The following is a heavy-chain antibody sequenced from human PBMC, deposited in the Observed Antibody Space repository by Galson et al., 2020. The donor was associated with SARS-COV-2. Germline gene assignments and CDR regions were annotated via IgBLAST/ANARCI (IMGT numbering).Heavy chain of an antibody. CDR2: IFFDGSEK. V-gene: IGHV3-33*01. D-gene: IGHD3-10*01. Sequence: GESLKISCAASGFTFSDHAMHWVRQAPGKGLEWVAQIFFDGSEKYYGDSVRGRFTISRDSSKNTVYLQMNNLRVDDTAVYYCARDVQSSRVGACDYWGQGTLLTVSS. CDR1: GFTFSDHA. J-gene: IGHJ4*02. CDR3: ARDVQSSRVGACDY.